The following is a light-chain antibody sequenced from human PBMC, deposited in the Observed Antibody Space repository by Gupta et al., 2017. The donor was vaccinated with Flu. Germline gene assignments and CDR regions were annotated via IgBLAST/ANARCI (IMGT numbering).Light chain of an antibody. J-gene: IGLJ3*02. V-gene: IGLV3-21*02. CDR1: IIGTKS. CDR3: QVWDSSRDQPL. CDR2: DC. Sequence: SVDLTQPPSVSVAPGQTAKVTCGANIIGTKSVHWYQQKPGQAPVVVVYDCDRPSGIPERFSGSKSGTTATLSISRVEAGDEADYYCQVWDSSRDQPLFGGGTKVTVL.